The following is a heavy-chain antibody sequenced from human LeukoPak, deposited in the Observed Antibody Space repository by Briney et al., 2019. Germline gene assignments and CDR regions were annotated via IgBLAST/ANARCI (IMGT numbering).Heavy chain of an antibody. CDR2: IYTSGST. CDR3: ANASSSWELYFDY. Sequence: SQTLSLTCTVSGGSISSGSYYWSWIRQPAGKGLEWIGRIYTSGSTNYNPSLKSRVAISGDTSKNQVSLKLSSVTAADTAVYYCANASSSWELYFDYWGQGTLVTVSS. D-gene: IGHD6-13*01. J-gene: IGHJ4*02. V-gene: IGHV4-61*02. CDR1: GGSISSGSYY.